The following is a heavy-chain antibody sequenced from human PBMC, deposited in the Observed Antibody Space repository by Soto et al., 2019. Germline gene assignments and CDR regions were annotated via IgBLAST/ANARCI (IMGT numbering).Heavy chain of an antibody. CDR2: ISHDGINK. CDR1: GFSFSSYA. CDR3: ARDMYSSDYFVKWFEP. V-gene: IGHV3-30-3*01. D-gene: IGHD6-19*01. Sequence: QVQVVESGGGVVQPGRSLRLSCAASGFSFSSYAMYWFRQPPGKGLEWVAVISHDGINKHYADSVKGRVTVSRDNSNHSLDLQLNSLRGEDTAMYYCARDMYSSDYFVKWFEPWGQGTLVTVSS. J-gene: IGHJ5*02.